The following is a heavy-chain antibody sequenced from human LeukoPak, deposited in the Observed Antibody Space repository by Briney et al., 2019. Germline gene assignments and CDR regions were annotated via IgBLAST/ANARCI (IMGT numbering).Heavy chain of an antibody. CDR1: GFTFSNAW. Sequence: PGGSLRLSCAASGFTFSNAWMNWVRQAPGKGLEWVSYISSSGTIYYADSVKGRFTISRDNAKNSLYLQMNSLRAEDTAVYYCARDHLDTSAGTYYYYMDVWGKGTTVTISS. J-gene: IGHJ6*03. D-gene: IGHD3-10*01. CDR3: ARDHLDTSAGTYYYYMDV. V-gene: IGHV3-69-1*02. CDR2: ISSSGTI.